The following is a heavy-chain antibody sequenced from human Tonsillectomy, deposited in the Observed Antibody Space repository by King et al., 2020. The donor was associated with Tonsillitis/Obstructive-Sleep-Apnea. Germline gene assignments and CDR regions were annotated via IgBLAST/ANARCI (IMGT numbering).Heavy chain of an antibody. J-gene: IGHJ4*02. V-gene: IGHV3-30*04. D-gene: IGHD2-15*01. CDR3: ASDQGCGGSTCGSSYFDY. Sequence: VQLVESGGGVVQPGRSLRLSCAASGFTFSSFAMHWVRQAPGKGLEWVAVISYDGSNKYYADSVKGRFTFSRDNSKNTLYLQINSLRADDTAMYYCASDQGCGGSTCGSSYFDYWGQGTLVTVSS. CDR1: GFTFSSFA. CDR2: ISYDGSNK.